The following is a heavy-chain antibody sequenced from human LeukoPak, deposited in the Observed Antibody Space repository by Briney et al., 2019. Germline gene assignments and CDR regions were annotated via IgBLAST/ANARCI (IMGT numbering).Heavy chain of an antibody. CDR1: GYTFTGYY. CDR2: INPNSGGT. J-gene: IGHJ5*02. V-gene: IGHV1-2*02. CDR3: ARSEQLSKWSWFDP. D-gene: IGHD6-13*01. Sequence: ASVKVSCKASGYTFTGYYMHWVRQAPGQGLEWMGWINPNSGGTNYAQKFQGRVTMTRDTSISTAYMELSRLRSDDMAVYYCARSEQLSKWSWFDPWGQGTLATVSS.